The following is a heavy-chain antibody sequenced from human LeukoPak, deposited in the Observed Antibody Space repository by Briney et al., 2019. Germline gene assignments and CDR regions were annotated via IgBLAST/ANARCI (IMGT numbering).Heavy chain of an antibody. CDR3: STGGYYFDY. CDR1: GFTFSNAW. J-gene: IGHJ4*02. Sequence: PGGSLRLSCAGSGFTFSNAWRSWVRQAPGKGLEWVGRIKSEPNGGTTDYAAPVKGRFSISRDDSRNTVYLQINSLETEDTAVYYCSTGGYYFDYWGLGTLVTVSS. CDR2: IKSEPNGGTT. V-gene: IGHV3-15*01.